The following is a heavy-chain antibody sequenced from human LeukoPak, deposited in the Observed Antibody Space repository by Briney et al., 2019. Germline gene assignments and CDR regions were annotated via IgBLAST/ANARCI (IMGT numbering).Heavy chain of an antibody. CDR2: IYYSGST. V-gene: IGHV4-31*03. CDR3: ARDPSYSSSSYYYYYGMDV. J-gene: IGHJ6*02. CDR1: GGSISSGGYY. D-gene: IGHD6-13*01. Sequence: TLSLTCTVSGGSISSGGYYWSWLRQHPGKGLEWSGYIYYSGSTYYNPSLKSRVTISVDTSKTQFSLKVSSVTAADPAVYYCARDPSYSSSSYYYYYGMDVWGQGTTVTVPS.